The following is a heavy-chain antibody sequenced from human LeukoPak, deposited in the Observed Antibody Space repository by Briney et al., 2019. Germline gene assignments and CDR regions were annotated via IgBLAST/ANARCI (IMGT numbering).Heavy chain of an antibody. Sequence: WWSPRLSCAASVFTFSNHGMNWVRQAPGKGLDGVSGIYPSGDITYYADSVKGRFTISRDNSKNTLYLEVISLTAEDTAVYYCAKDDAWLRFGEWSQGTLVTVSS. CDR2: IYPSGDIT. CDR1: VFTFSNHG. CDR3: AKDDAWLRFGE. D-gene: IGHD3-10*01. J-gene: IGHJ4*02. V-gene: IGHV3-23*01.